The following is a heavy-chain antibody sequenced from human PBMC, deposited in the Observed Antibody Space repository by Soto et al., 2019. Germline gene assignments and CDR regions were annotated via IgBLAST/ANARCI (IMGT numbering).Heavy chain of an antibody. J-gene: IGHJ3*02. Sequence: EVQLVESGGGLIQPGGSLRLSCAASGFTVSSNYMSWVRQAPGKGLEWVSVIYSGGSTYYADSVKGRFTISRDNSKNTLYLQMNSLRAEDTAVYYCARDSPTGTVPAFDIWGQGTMVTVSS. CDR2: IYSGGST. CDR1: GFTVSSNY. D-gene: IGHD1-1*01. CDR3: ARDSPTGTVPAFDI. V-gene: IGHV3-53*01.